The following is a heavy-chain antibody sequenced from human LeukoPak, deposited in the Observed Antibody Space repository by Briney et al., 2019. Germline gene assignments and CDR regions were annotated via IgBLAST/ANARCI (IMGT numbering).Heavy chain of an antibody. V-gene: IGHV3-48*03. D-gene: IGHD3-10*02. CDR1: GFTFSRYW. CDR2: ISSSGSTI. J-gene: IGHJ6*04. CDR3: AELGITMIGGV. Sequence: PGGSLRLSCAASGFTFSRYWMSWVRRAPGKGLEWVSYISSSGSTIYYADSVKGRFTISRDNAKNSLYLQMNSLRAEDTAVYYCAELGITMIGGVWGKGTTVTISS.